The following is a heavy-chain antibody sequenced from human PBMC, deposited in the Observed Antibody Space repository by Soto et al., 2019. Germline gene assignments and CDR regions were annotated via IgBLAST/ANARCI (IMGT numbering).Heavy chain of an antibody. CDR2: IYYRGTT. J-gene: IGHJ4*02. CDR3: ARAYSGYDSGFAY. V-gene: IGHV4-39*01. CDR1: GGSISSSSYY. D-gene: IGHD5-12*01. Sequence: QLQLQESGPGLVKPSETLSLTCTVSGGSISSSSYYWGWIRQPPGKGLEWIGSIYYRGTTYYSPSLRSRVTTSVDTSQNQFSRELRSVTAADTAVYYWARAYSGYDSGFAYWGRGTLVTVSS.